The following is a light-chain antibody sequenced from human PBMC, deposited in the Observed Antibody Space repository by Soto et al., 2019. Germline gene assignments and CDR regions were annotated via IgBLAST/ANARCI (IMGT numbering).Light chain of an antibody. Sequence: EIVMTQSPATLSVSPGERATLSCRASQSVSSNLAWYQQKPAQAPRLLIYGTSTRATGIPARFSGSGSGTELTLTIGSLQSEDFAVYYCQQYDNWPQTFGQGTKVELK. CDR1: QSVSSN. CDR3: QQYDNWPQT. CDR2: GTS. J-gene: IGKJ1*01. V-gene: IGKV3-15*01.